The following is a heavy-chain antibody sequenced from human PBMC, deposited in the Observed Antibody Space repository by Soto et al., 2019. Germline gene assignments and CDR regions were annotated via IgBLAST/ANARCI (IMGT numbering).Heavy chain of an antibody. CDR1: GFTFDDYA. J-gene: IGHJ6*02. CDR2: ISWNSGSI. D-gene: IGHD6-19*01. Sequence: PGGSLRLSCAASGFTFDDYAMHWVRQAPGKGLEWVSGISWNSGSIGYADSVKGRFTISRDNAKNSLYLQMNSLRAEDTALYYCAKAIRWEWLVPDDYYYYGMDVWGQGTTVTVSS. CDR3: AKAIRWEWLVPDDYYYYGMDV. V-gene: IGHV3-9*01.